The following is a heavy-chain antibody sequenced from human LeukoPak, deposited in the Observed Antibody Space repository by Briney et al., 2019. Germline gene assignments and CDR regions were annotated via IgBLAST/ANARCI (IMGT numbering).Heavy chain of an antibody. CDR1: GFTFSSYA. D-gene: IGHD3-10*01. CDR3: ASKGSRYGSGSYSMDV. J-gene: IGHJ6*02. Sequence: GGSLRLSCAASGFTFSSYAMSWVRQAPGQGLEWMGRIIPILGIANYAQKFQGRVTITADKSTSTAYMELSSLRSEDTAVYYCASKGSRYGSGSYSMDVWGQGTTVTVSS. CDR2: IIPILGIA. V-gene: IGHV1-69*04.